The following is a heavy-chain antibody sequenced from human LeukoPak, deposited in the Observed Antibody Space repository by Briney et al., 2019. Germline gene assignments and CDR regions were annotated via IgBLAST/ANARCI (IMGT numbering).Heavy chain of an antibody. J-gene: IGHJ5*02. D-gene: IGHD3-10*01. CDR1: GGSFSGYY. V-gene: IGHV4-34*01. CDR3: ARLRKLLWFGEQQGWFDP. CDR2: INHSGST. Sequence: SETLSLTCAVYGGSFSGYYWSWIRQPPGKGLEWIGEINHSGSTNYNPSLKSRVTISVDTSKNQFSLKLSSVTAADTAVYYCARLRKLLWFGEQQGWFDPWGQGTLVTVSS.